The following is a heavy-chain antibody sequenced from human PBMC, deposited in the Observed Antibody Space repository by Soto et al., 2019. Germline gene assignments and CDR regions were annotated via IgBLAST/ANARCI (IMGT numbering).Heavy chain of an antibody. CDR1: GGSISSYY. D-gene: IGHD2-21*01. Sequence: QVQLQESGPGLVKPSETLSLTCTVSGGSISSYYWSWIRQPPGKGLEWIGYIYYSGSTNYNPSLKSRVTISVDTSKTQFSLKLSSVTAADTAVYYCARALGGYYYFDYWGQGTLVTVSS. CDR3: ARALGGYYYFDY. J-gene: IGHJ4*02. CDR2: IYYSGST. V-gene: IGHV4-59*01.